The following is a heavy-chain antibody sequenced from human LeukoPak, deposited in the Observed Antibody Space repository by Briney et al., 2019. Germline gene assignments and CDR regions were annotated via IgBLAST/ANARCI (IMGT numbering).Heavy chain of an antibody. V-gene: IGHV3-48*04. J-gene: IGHJ4*02. CDR1: GFTFSRFS. CDR3: AKDLVEMAPADY. CDR2: ISSSSGTI. D-gene: IGHD5-24*01. Sequence: GGSLRLSCAASGFTFSRFSMNWVRQAPGKGLEWVSYISSSSGTIYYADSVKGRFTISRDNAKNSLYLQMNSLRAEDTAVYYCAKDLVEMAPADYWGQGTLVTVSS.